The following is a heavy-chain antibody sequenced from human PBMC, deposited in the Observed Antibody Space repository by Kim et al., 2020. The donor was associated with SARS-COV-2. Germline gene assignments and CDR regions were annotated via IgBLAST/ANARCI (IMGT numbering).Heavy chain of an antibody. Sequence: ASVKVSCKASGYTFTGYYMHWVRQAPGQGLEWMGWINPNSGGTNYAQKFQDRVTMTRDTSISTAYMELSRLRSDDTAVYYCARERAIAAAGTGGCMGYWGQGTLVTVSS. J-gene: IGHJ4*02. D-gene: IGHD6-13*01. CDR2: INPNSGGT. CDR1: GYTFTGYY. CDR3: ARERAIAAAGTGGCMGY. V-gene: IGHV1-2*02.